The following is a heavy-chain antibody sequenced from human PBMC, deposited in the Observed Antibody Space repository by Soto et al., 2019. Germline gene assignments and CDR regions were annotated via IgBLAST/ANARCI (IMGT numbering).Heavy chain of an antibody. CDR2: NNHGSDVT. Sequence: EVQLVESGGGLVHPGESLRLSCSGSGFTFSSYSMNWVRQAPGKGLEWISYNNHGSDVTWYADSVKGRFTISKDNAKNSLYLQMDSLRYEDTAIYYCVRDYHWAFDYWGQGTLVTVSS. V-gene: IGHV3-48*02. D-gene: IGHD2-2*01. CDR1: GFTFSSYS. CDR3: VRDYHWAFDY. J-gene: IGHJ4*02.